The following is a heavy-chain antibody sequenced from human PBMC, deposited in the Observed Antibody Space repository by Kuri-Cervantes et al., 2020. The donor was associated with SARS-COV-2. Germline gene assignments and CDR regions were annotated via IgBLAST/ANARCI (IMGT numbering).Heavy chain of an antibody. CDR2: ISSNGGST. Sequence: ETLSLTCAASGFTVSSYAMHWVRQAPGKGLEYVSAISSNGGSTYYANSVKGRFTISRDNSKNTLYLQMGSLRAEDMAVYYCARDSREYCSSTSCSWFDPWGQGTLVTVSS. J-gene: IGHJ5*02. V-gene: IGHV3-64*01. CDR1: GFTVSSYA. CDR3: ARDSREYCSSTSCSWFDP. D-gene: IGHD2-2*01.